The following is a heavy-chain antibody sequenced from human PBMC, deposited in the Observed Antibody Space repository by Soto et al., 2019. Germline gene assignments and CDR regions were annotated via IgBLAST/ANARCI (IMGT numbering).Heavy chain of an antibody. Sequence: PGGSLRLSCAASGFXFSSYWMSWVRQAPGKGLEWVANIKQDGSEKYYVDSVKGRFTISRDNAKNSLYLQMNSLRAEDTAVYYCARDNSITIFGVVPMPRGYYYYGMDVWGQGTTVTVSS. CDR3: ARDNSITIFGVVPMPRGYYYYGMDV. CDR2: IKQDGSEK. CDR1: GFXFSSYW. J-gene: IGHJ6*02. V-gene: IGHV3-7*01. D-gene: IGHD3-3*01.